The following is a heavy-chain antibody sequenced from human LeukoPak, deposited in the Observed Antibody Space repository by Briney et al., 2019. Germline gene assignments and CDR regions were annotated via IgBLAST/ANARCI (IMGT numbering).Heavy chain of an antibody. CDR3: ARGEGNSHAYNWFDL. V-gene: IGHV1-8*01. Sequence: ASVKVSCKASGYIFTSNDINWVRQASGQGLEWMGWVNPNNGNTGYAQKFQGRVTMTRNTSISTAYMELSSLRSEDTAVYYCARGEGNSHAYNWFDLWGQGTLVTVSS. J-gene: IGHJ5*02. CDR2: VNPNNGNT. D-gene: IGHD2-21*01. CDR1: GYIFTSND.